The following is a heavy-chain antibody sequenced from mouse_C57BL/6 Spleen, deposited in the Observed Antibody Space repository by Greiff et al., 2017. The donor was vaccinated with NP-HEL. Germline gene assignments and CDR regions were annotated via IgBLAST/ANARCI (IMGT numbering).Heavy chain of an antibody. V-gene: IGHV1-50*01. J-gene: IGHJ3*01. D-gene: IGHD2-5*01. Sequence: VQLQQSGAELVKPGASVKLSCKASGYTFTSYWMQWVKQRPGQGLEWIGEIDPSDSYTNYNQKFKGKATLTVDTSSSTAYMQLSSLTSEDSAVYYCARGDSNYPYWGQGTLVTVSA. CDR2: IDPSDSYT. CDR3: ARGDSNYPY. CDR1: GYTFTSYW.